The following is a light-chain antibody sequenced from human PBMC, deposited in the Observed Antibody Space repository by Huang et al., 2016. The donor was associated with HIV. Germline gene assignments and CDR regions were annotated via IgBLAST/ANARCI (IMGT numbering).Light chain of an antibody. CDR1: QSVNTN. V-gene: IGKV3-15*01. J-gene: IGKJ1*01. Sequence: EIVMTQSPASLPVSPGDRATLSCRARQSVNTNLAWYQKKPGQAPRLLMYGASTRAAGVPRRFSGSGSGTNFTLTISSLQSEDFALYYCHQYSDWPRTFGQGTKVEVK. CDR3: HQYSDWPRT. CDR2: GAS.